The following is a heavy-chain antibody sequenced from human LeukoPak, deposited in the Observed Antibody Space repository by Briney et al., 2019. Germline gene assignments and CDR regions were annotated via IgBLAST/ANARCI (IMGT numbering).Heavy chain of an antibody. CDR2: IKQDGSEK. D-gene: IGHD3-10*01. V-gene: IGHV3-7*01. CDR3: ARDRGGGYYFDY. Sequence: PGGSLRLSCAASGFIFSSHWMNWVRQAPGKGLEWVANIKQDGSEKYYVDSVKGRFTISRDNAKNSLYLQMNSLRAEDTAVYYCARDRGGGYYFDYWGQGTLVTVSS. J-gene: IGHJ4*02. CDR1: GFIFSSHW.